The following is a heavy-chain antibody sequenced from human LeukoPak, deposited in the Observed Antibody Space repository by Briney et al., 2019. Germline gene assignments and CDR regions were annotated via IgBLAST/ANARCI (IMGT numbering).Heavy chain of an antibody. Sequence: SETLSLTCAVYGGSFSGYYWSWIRQPPGKGLEWIGYIYYSGSTNYNPSLKSRVTISVDTPKNQFSLKLNSVTAADTAVYYCAKYYYDSSGYFNWFDPWGQGTLVTVSS. CDR3: AKYYYDSSGYFNWFDP. CDR2: IYYSGST. CDR1: GGSFSGYY. V-gene: IGHV4-59*12. D-gene: IGHD3-22*01. J-gene: IGHJ5*02.